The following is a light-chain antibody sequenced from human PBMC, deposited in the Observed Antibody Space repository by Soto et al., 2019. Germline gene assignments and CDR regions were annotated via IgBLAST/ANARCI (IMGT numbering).Light chain of an antibody. J-gene: IGKJ1*01. Sequence: DIQMTQSPSSLSASVGDRVTITCRASQSITNYLNWYQQKPGKAPKLLIYAASSLQSGVPSRFSGSASGTDFPLSISSLQPEDFATYYCQQSYSTPWTFGQGTKVEIK. CDR3: QQSYSTPWT. CDR1: QSITNY. V-gene: IGKV1-39*01. CDR2: AAS.